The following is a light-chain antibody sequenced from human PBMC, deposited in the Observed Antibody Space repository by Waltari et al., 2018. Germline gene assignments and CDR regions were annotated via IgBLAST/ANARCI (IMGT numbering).Light chain of an antibody. V-gene: IGKV1-5*03. CDR3: QQYNSYRS. CDR1: QSISMW. CDR2: KTS. J-gene: IGKJ1*01. Sequence: DIQMTQSPSTLSASVGDRVTITCRASQSISMWLAWYQQKPGKAPNLLIYKTSTLESGVPSRFSGSGSVTEFTLTIDSLQPDDFATYYCQQYNSYRSFGQGTKVEIK.